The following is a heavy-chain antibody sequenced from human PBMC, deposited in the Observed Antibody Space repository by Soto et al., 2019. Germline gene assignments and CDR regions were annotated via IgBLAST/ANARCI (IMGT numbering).Heavy chain of an antibody. Sequence: QVQLVESGGGVVQPGRSLRLSCAASGFTFSSYGMHWVRQAPGKGPEWVPVLSYDGSNKYDADSVKGRLTISRDTSKNTLYLQRNSLRGEATAVYYWETDNFSGYDWLRFGNSSSIWVKGTMVTVSS. CDR1: GFTFSSYG. V-gene: IGHV3-30*03. D-gene: IGHD5-12*01. CDR2: LSYDGSNK. CDR3: ETDNFSGYDWLRFGNSSSI. J-gene: IGHJ3*02.